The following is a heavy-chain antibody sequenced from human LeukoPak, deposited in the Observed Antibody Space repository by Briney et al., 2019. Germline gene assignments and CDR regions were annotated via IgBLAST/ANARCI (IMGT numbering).Heavy chain of an antibody. D-gene: IGHD6-19*01. CDR1: GFSFSGYG. Sequence: GGSLRLSCAASGFSFSGYGMHWVRQVPGKGLEWVAFIRYDGITKFYTDSVKGRFAISRDNSKNTLYLQMNSLRADDTAVYYCAKTGGPYSSGWYWVDYWGREPWSPSPQ. CDR2: IRYDGITK. J-gene: IGHJ4*02. V-gene: IGHV3-30*02. CDR3: AKTGGPYSSGWYWVDY.